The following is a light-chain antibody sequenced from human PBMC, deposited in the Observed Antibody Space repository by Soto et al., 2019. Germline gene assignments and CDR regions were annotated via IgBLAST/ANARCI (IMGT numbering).Light chain of an antibody. J-gene: IGKJ1*01. CDR2: GAS. CDR3: QQYGSSPRT. Sequence: EIVLTQSPGTLSLSPGERATLSCRASQSVNSSYLAWYQQKPGQAPRLLIYGASSRATGIPDRFSGSGSGTVFTFTISRLEPEDFAVYYCQQYGSSPRTFGQGTKVDIK. V-gene: IGKV3-20*01. CDR1: QSVNSSY.